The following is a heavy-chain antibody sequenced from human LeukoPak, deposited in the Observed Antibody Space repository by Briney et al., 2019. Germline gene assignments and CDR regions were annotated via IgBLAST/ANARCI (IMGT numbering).Heavy chain of an antibody. CDR2: IYYSGTT. Sequence: SETLSLTCTVSGGSISSSPYYWGWIRQPPGKGLEWIGSIYYSGTTHYNPSLESRVTISVDTSKNQFSLKLSSVTAADTAVYYCARGRYGGARRFDYWGQGTLVTVSS. CDR3: ARGRYGGARRFDY. CDR1: GGSISSSPYY. J-gene: IGHJ4*02. V-gene: IGHV4-39*07. D-gene: IGHD5-18*01.